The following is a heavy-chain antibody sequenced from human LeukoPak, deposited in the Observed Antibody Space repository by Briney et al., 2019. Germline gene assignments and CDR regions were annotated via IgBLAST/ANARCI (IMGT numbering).Heavy chain of an antibody. V-gene: IGHV5-51*01. CDR3: ARHLYYDSSGYYWPHIDY. CDR1: GYSFPTHW. J-gene: IGHJ4*02. CDR2: IYPGDSQS. D-gene: IGHD3-22*01. Sequence: GESLKISCKGSGYSFPTHWIGWVRQMPGKGLEWMGIIYPGDSQSKYSPSFQGHVTFSADTSRNTAYLQWNSLKASDTAMYYCARHLYYDSSGYYWPHIDYWGQGTLVTVSS.